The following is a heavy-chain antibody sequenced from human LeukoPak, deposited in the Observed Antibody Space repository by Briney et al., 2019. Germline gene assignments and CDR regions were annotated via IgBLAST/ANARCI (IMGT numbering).Heavy chain of an antibody. CDR3: ARGEAVAGTDY. D-gene: IGHD6-19*01. Sequence: PGGTLRLSCAGSGFTFRNYVMSWVRQAPGKGLEWVSAISGAGYNTYYADSVKGRFTISRDNAKNTVYLQMNTLRAEDTAMYYCARGEAVAGTDYWGQGILVTVSS. CDR1: GFTFRNYV. CDR2: ISGAGYNT. V-gene: IGHV3-23*01. J-gene: IGHJ4*02.